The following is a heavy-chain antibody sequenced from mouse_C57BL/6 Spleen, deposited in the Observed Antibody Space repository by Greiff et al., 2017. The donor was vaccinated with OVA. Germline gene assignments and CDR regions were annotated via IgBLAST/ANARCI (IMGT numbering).Heavy chain of an antibody. CDR1: GYAFSSYW. J-gene: IGHJ2*01. V-gene: IGHV1-80*01. CDR2: IYPGDGDT. D-gene: IGHD1-1*01. Sequence: QVQLQQSGAELVKPGASVKISCKASGYAFSSYWMNWVKQRPGKGLEWIGQIYPGDGDTNYNGKFKGKATLTADKSSSTAYMQLSSLTSEDSAVYFCARPDHYYGSSVDYWGQGTTLTVSS. CDR3: ARPDHYYGSSVDY.